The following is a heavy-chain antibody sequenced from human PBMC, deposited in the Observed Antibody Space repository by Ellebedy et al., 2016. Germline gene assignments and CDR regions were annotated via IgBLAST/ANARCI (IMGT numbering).Heavy chain of an antibody. Sequence: SETLSLXXTVSGGSISSSGFYWGWIRQPPGKGLEWIGSISSIGSTYYNPSLKSRVTISVDTSKNQFSLKLNSVTAADTAVYYCVSRIAAASVDYWGQGTLVTVSS. CDR3: VSRIAAASVDY. CDR1: GGSISSSGFY. J-gene: IGHJ4*02. CDR2: ISSIGST. V-gene: IGHV4-39*01. D-gene: IGHD6-13*01.